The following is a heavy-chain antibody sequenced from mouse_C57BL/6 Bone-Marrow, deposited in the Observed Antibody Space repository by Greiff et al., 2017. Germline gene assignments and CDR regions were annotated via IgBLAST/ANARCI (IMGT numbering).Heavy chain of an antibody. CDR2: IRTKANGYTT. J-gene: IGHJ3*01. CDR3: ARYYEY. Sequence: EVTLMESGGGLVQPGGSLSLSCAASGFTFTDYYMSWVRQPPGKALEWLGFIRTKANGYTTEYSASVKGRFTISRDNSQSILYLQMNALRAEDSATYYCARYYEYWGQGTLVTVSA. CDR1: GFTFTDYY. D-gene: IGHD2-3*01. V-gene: IGHV7-3*01.